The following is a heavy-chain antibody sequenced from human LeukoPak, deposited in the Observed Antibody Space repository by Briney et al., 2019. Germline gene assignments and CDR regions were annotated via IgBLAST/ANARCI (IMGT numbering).Heavy chain of an antibody. CDR3: AKDSGKGTVTNPRTGFDY. V-gene: IGHV3-21*01. D-gene: IGHD4-17*01. J-gene: IGHJ4*02. CDR2: ISSSSSYI. Sequence: GGSLRLSCAASGFTFSSYSMNWVRQAPGKGLEWVSSISSSSSYIYYADSVKGRFTISRDNAKNSLYLQMNSLRAEDTAVYYCAKDSGKGTVTNPRTGFDYWGQGTLVTVSS. CDR1: GFTFSSYS.